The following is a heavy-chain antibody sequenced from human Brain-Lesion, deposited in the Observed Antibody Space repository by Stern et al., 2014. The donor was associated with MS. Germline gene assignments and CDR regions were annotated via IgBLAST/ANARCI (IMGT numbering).Heavy chain of an antibody. Sequence: VQLVESGSGLEKPSQTLSLTCRVSGYSFTSAAFSWPRIRPAQGKGRVGIGYLGYGGSPLYNPSLRRRVNISVESLKNHSSLRLNSVAAADTAVYYCARGRSRVHPPLDPWGQGTLVTVSS. V-gene: IGHV4-30-2*01. J-gene: IGHJ5*02. CDR2: LGYGGSP. CDR3: ARGRSRVHPPLDP. D-gene: IGHD2-2*01. CDR1: GYSFTSAAFS.